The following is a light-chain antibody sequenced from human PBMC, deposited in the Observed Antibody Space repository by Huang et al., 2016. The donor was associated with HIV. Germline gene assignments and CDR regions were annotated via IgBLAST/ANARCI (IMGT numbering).Light chain of an antibody. Sequence: EIVMTQSPATLSVSPGERATLSCRASQSVGSDLAWYQQKPGQAPRLLIYCASTRATGIPARFSGSGSGTEFTLTISSLQSEDFAVYYCQQYNNWPKTFGQGTKVEIK. J-gene: IGKJ1*01. CDR1: QSVGSD. V-gene: IGKV3-15*01. CDR2: CAS. CDR3: QQYNNWPKT.